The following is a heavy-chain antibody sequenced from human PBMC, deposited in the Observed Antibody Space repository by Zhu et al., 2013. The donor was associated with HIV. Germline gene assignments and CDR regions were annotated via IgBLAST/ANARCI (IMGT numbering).Heavy chain of an antibody. J-gene: IGHJ4*02. V-gene: IGHV1-8*01. Sequence: QVQLVQSGAEVKKPGASVKVSCKASGYTFTSYDINWVRQATGQGLEWMGWMNPNSGNTGYAQKFQGRVTMTRNTSISTAYMELSSLRSEDTAVYYCARGRPTRYSSGWYITHIRTTIDYWGQGTLVTVSS. CDR1: GYTFTSYD. CDR2: MNPNSGNT. D-gene: IGHD6-19*01. CDR3: ARGRPTRYSSGWYITHIRTTIDY.